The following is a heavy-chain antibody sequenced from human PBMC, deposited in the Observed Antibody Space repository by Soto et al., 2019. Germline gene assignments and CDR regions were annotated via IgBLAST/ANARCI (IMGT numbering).Heavy chain of an antibody. CDR1: GFTFSSYA. D-gene: IGHD6-13*01. CDR3: AKGGSSSWYYYYGMDV. J-gene: IGHJ6*02. V-gene: IGHV3-23*01. Sequence: PGGSLRLSCVASGFTFSSYAMSWVRQAPGKGLEWVSAISGSGGSTYYADSVRGRFTISRDNSKNTLYLQMNSLRAEDTAVYYCAKGGSSSWYYYYGMDVWGQGTTVTVSS. CDR2: ISGSGGST.